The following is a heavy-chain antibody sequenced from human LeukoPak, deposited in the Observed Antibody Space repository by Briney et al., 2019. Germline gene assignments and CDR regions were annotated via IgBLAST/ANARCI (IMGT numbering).Heavy chain of an antibody. CDR3: ARDIDSDYYDSSGYYDY. V-gene: IGHV4-30-4*08. CDR2: IYYSGST. J-gene: IGHJ4*02. Sequence: PSETLSLTCTVSGGSISSGDYYWSWIRQPPGKGLEWIGYIYYSGSTYYNPSLKSRVTISVDTSKNQFSLKLSSVTAADTAVYYCARDIDSDYYDSSGYYDYWGQGTLVTVS. CDR1: GGSISSGDYY. D-gene: IGHD3-22*01.